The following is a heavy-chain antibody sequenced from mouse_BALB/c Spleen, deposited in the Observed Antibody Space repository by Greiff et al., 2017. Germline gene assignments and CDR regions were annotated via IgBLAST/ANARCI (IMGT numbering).Heavy chain of an antibody. Sequence: QVQLQQSGAELVKPGASVKLSCKASGYTFTSYDINWVRQRPEQGLEWIGWIFPGDGSTKYNEKFKGKATLTTDKSSSTAYMQLSRLTAEDSAVYFFASSDYDDAMDDWGQGTSVTVSS. J-gene: IGHJ4*01. CDR1: GYTFTSYD. V-gene: IGHV1S56*01. CDR2: IFPGDGST. D-gene: IGHD2-4*01. CDR3: ASSDYDDAMDD.